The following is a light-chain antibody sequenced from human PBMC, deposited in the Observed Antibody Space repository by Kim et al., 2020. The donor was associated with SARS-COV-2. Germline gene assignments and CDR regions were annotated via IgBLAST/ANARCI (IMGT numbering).Light chain of an antibody. CDR2: AKN. CDR3: NSRDTNSDRWV. V-gene: IGLV3-19*01. J-gene: IGLJ3*02. Sequence: SSELTQDPAVSVALGQTVRITCQGDGLRTFYASWYQQKPRQTPILLIYAKNRRPSGIPDRFSGSRSGDTASLTITGDQAEDEADYYCNSRDTNSDRWVFG. CDR1: GLRTFY.